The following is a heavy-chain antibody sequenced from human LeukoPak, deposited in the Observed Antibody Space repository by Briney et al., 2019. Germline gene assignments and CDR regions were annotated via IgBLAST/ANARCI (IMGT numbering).Heavy chain of an antibody. J-gene: IGHJ4*02. V-gene: IGHV4-59*01. CDR3: ATGTPVYDYVWGSYLPRSGFDY. D-gene: IGHD3-16*02. CDR2: IYYSGST. Sequence: ETLSLTCSVPGGSISSYYWRWIRQPPGKGLEGVGYIYYSGSTNYNPPLKSRVTISVDTSKNQFSLKLSSVTAADTAVYYCATGTPVYDYVWGSYLPRSGFDYWGQGTLVTVSS. CDR1: GGSISSYY.